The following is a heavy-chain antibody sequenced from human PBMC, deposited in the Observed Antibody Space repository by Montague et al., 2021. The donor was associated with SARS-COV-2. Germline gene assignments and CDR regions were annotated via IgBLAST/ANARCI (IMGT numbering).Heavy chain of an antibody. CDR2: VDQSGNT. D-gene: IGHD3-10*01. CDR3: AREFEGYFDL. CDR1: GGSFRNYY. Sequence: SETLSLTCAVYGGSFRNYYWSWIRQSPGKGLEWIGEVDQSGNTNYNPSLKSRVTKSFDTSKNQISLNLASVTAADTAVYYCAREFEGYFDLWGRGTLVMVSS. J-gene: IGHJ2*01. V-gene: IGHV4-34*01.